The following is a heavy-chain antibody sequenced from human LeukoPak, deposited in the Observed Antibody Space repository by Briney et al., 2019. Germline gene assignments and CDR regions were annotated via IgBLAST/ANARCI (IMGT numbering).Heavy chain of an antibody. D-gene: IGHD6-19*01. CDR2: ISRSSSYI. CDR3: ASTKYSSGWYELERIIDY. Sequence: GGSLRLSCAASGFTFSSYSMNWVRQAPGKGLEWVSSISRSSSYIYYADSVKGRFTISRDNAKNSLYLQMNSLRAEDTAVYYCASTKYSSGWYELERIIDYWGQGTLVTVSS. J-gene: IGHJ4*02. V-gene: IGHV3-21*01. CDR1: GFTFSSYS.